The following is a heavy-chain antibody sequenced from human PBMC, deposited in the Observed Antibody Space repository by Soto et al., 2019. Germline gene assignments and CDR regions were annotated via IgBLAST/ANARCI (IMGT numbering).Heavy chain of an antibody. J-gene: IGHJ4*02. CDR1: GYSFTSYW. Sequence: GESLKISCKGSGYSFTSYWISWVRQMPGKGLEWMGRIDPSDSYTNYSPSFQGHVTISDDKSISTAYLQWSRLKASDTAMYYCARPTKISGSYSVDYWGQGTLVTVSS. V-gene: IGHV5-10-1*01. D-gene: IGHD1-26*01. CDR2: IDPSDSYT. CDR3: ARPTKISGSYSVDY.